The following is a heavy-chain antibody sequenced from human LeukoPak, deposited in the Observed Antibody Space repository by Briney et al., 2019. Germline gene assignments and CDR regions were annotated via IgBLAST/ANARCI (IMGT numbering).Heavy chain of an antibody. J-gene: IGHJ4*02. Sequence: ETLSLTCAVYGGSFGGYYWGWIRQPPGKGLEWVSAISGSGGSTYYADSVKGRFTISRDNSKNTLYLQMNSLRAEDTAVYYCAKDGDYYDSSGSHDYWGQGTLVTVSS. V-gene: IGHV3-23*01. D-gene: IGHD3-22*01. CDR3: AKDGDYYDSSGSHDY. CDR1: GGSFGGYY. CDR2: ISGSGGST.